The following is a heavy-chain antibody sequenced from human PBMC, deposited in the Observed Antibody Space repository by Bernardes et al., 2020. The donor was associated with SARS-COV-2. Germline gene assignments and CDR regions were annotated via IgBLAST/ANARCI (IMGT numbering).Heavy chain of an antibody. CDR2: ISGSGGST. CDR3: AKGGGYSYGYRLFDY. V-gene: IGHV3-23*01. Sequence: SLRLSCAASGFTFSSYAMSWVRQAPGKGLEWVSAISGSGGSTYYADSVKGRFTISRDNSKNTLYLQMNSLRAEDTAVYYCAKGGGYSYGYRLFDYWGQGTLVTVSS. J-gene: IGHJ4*02. D-gene: IGHD5-18*01. CDR1: GFTFSSYA.